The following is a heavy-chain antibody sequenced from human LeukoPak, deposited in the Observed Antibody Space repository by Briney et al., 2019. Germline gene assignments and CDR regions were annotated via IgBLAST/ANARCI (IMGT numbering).Heavy chain of an antibody. CDR1: GGSIRGSSHY. J-gene: IGHJ3*02. Sequence: SETLSLTCTVSGGSIRGSSHYWGWIRLPPGMGLEWIGNVYYTGSTYYNPSLESRVTISVDASKNQFSLKLTSVTAADTAIYYCARDSPIWFGDFLSSDAFDIWGQGTVVTLSS. CDR2: VYYTGST. CDR3: ARDSPIWFGDFLSSDAFDI. D-gene: IGHD3-10*01. V-gene: IGHV4-39*07.